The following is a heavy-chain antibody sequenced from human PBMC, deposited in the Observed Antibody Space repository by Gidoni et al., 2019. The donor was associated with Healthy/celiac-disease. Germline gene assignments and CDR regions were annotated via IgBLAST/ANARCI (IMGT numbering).Heavy chain of an antibody. CDR3: TTDLVYDYGRWYSDY. CDR2: IKSKTDGGTT. CDR1: GFTFSNAW. D-gene: IGHD4-17*01. J-gene: IGHJ4*02. V-gene: IGHV3-15*01. Sequence: EVQLVESGGGLVKPGGSLRLSCAASGFTFSNAWMSWVRQAPGKGLEWVGRIKSKTDGGTTDYAAPVKGRFTISRDDSKNTLYLQMNSLKTEDTAVYYCTTDLVYDYGRWYSDYWGQGTLVTVSS.